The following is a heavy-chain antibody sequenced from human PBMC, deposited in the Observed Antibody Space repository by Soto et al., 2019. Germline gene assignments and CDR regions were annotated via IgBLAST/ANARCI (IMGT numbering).Heavy chain of an antibody. CDR2: VFSNGEK. V-gene: IGHV2-26*01. CDR3: ARIPQTGTARWAFDI. J-gene: IGHJ3*02. D-gene: IGHD1-1*01. CDR1: GFSLSSTQMG. Sequence: QVTLKESGPVLVKPTETLMLTCTVSGFSLSSTQMGVSWIRQPPGKALEWLAHVFSNGEKIYSTSLKSRLTISKDTSKSQVFLTMTNMDPVDTATYFCARIPQTGTARWAFDIWGQGTLVTVSS.